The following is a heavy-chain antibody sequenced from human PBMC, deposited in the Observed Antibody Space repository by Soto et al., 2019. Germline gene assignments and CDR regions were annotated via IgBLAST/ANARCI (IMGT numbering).Heavy chain of an antibody. CDR1: EFTIGAFA. V-gene: IGHV3-30-3*01. CDR2: ISHDGRIE. CDR3: ARDGLPDDFRSGGYWFDP. J-gene: IGHJ5*02. Sequence: GGPMRVSCAAAEFTIGAFAGHWVRKAPGEGLEWVALISHDGRIEKYADSVKGRFTISRDNSKNTLYMQMDSLRLEDTGVYYCARDGLPDDFRSGGYWFDPWGQGTQVTVSS. D-gene: IGHD3-3*01.